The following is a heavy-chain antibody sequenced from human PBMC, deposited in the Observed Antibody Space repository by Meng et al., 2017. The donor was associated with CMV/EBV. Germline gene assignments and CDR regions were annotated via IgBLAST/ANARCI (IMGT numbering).Heavy chain of an antibody. CDR1: GFTFSSYN. D-gene: IGHD5/OR15-5a*01. V-gene: IGHV3-21*06. CDR2: ISPSGNYI. CDR3: ARDGLRNYYYYGMDV. J-gene: IGHJ6*02. Sequence: GGSLRLSCAASGFTFSSYNMNWVRQAPGKGREWVSSISPSGNYIYYAASLKGRFTISRDNANNSLFLQMNSLRAEDTAVYFCARDGLRNYYYYGMDVWGQGTTVTVSS.